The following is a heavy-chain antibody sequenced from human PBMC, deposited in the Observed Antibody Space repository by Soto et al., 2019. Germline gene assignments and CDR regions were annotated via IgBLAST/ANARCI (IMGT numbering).Heavy chain of an antibody. Sequence: SETLSLTCTVSGGSISSYYWSWIRQPPGKGLEWIGYIYYSGSTNYNPSLKSRVTISVDTSKNQFSLKLSSVTAADTAVYYCARHVSSHASSENSYYYYYMDVWGKGTTVTVSS. V-gene: IGHV4-59*08. CDR3: ARHVSSHASSENSYYYYYMDV. CDR2: IYYSGST. J-gene: IGHJ6*03. CDR1: GGSISSYY. D-gene: IGHD3-10*01.